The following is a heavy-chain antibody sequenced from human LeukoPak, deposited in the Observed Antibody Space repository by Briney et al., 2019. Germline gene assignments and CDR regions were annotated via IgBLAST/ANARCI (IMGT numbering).Heavy chain of an antibody. Sequence: PSQTLSLTCTVSDDSISSGDYHWSWIRQPPGKGLEWIGEINHSGSTNYNPSLKSRVTISVDTSKNQFSLKLSSVTAADTAVYYCARHPIPGTWSADYRKGYYFDYWGQGTLVTVSS. CDR1: DDSISSGDYH. CDR3: ARHPIPGTWSADYRKGYYFDY. D-gene: IGHD3-3*01. CDR2: INHSGST. V-gene: IGHV4-30-4*08. J-gene: IGHJ4*02.